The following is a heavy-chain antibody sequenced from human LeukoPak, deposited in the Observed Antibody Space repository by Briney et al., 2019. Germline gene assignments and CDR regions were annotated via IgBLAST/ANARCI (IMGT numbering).Heavy chain of an antibody. CDR1: GYTFTGYY. V-gene: IGHV1-2*02. Sequence: ASVKVSCKASGYTFTGYYMHWVRQAPGQGLEWMGWINPNSGGTNYAQEFQGRVTMTRDTSISTAYMELSRLRSDDTAVYYCARVVAAAGTEYYYYGMDVWGQGTTVTVSS. CDR2: INPNSGGT. J-gene: IGHJ6*02. D-gene: IGHD6-13*01. CDR3: ARVVAAAGTEYYYYGMDV.